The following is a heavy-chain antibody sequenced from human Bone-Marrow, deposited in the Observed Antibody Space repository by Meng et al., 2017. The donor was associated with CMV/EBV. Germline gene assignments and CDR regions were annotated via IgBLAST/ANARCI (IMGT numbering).Heavy chain of an antibody. CDR1: GGSFSGYY. V-gene: IGHV4-34*01. J-gene: IGHJ4*02. Sequence: GSLRLSCAVYGGSFSGYYWSRIRQPPGKGLEWIGEINHSGSTNYNPSLKSRVTISVDTSKNQFSLKLSSVTAADTAVYYCARFSVGATPPHGDYWGQGTLVTASS. CDR2: INHSGST. D-gene: IGHD1-26*01. CDR3: ARFSVGATPPHGDY.